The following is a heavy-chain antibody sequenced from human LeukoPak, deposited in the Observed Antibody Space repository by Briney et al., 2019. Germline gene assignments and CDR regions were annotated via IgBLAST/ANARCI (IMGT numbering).Heavy chain of an antibody. Sequence: PGGPLRLSCAASGFTFSSYEMNWVRQAPGKGLEWVSYISSSGSTIYYADSVKGRFTISRDNAKNSLYLQMNSLRAEDTAVYYCARDGFRYTSSSGRYYYYGMDVWGQGTTVTVSS. CDR2: ISSSGSTI. CDR3: ARDGFRYTSSSGRYYYYGMDV. CDR1: GFTFSSYE. D-gene: IGHD6-6*01. J-gene: IGHJ6*02. V-gene: IGHV3-48*03.